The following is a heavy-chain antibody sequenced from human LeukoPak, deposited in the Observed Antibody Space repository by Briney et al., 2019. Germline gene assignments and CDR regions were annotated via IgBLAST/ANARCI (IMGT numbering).Heavy chain of an antibody. CDR2: IYYSGST. CDR3: ARTDTYYYDSSGHDAFDI. J-gene: IGHJ3*02. Sequence: TSSETLSLTCTVSGGSISSYYWSWIRQPPGKGLEWIGYIYYSGSTNYNPSLKSRVTISVDTSKNQFSLKLSSVTAADTAVYYCARTDTYYYDSSGHDAFDIWGQGTMVTVSS. D-gene: IGHD3-22*01. V-gene: IGHV4-59*08. CDR1: GGSISSYY.